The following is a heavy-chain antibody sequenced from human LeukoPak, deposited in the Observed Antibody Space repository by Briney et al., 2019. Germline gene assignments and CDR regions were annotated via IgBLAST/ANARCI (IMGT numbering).Heavy chain of an antibody. CDR2: IYYSGST. J-gene: IGHJ4*02. Sequence: PSETLSLTCTVSGGSISSGDYYWSWIRQPPGKGLEWIGYIYYSGSTYYNPSLKSRVTISVDTSKNQFSLKLSSVTAADTAVYYCARYKTAGDYFDYWGQGTLVTVSS. CDR3: ARYKTAGDYFDY. D-gene: IGHD2-21*02. V-gene: IGHV4-30-4*01. CDR1: GGSISSGDYY.